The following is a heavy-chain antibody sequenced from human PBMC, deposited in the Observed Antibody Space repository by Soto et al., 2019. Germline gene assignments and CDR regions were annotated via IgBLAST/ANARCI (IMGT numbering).Heavy chain of an antibody. CDR1: RFTFSSYG. CDR3: AKAGYSGSYFDY. Sequence: QVQLVESGGRVVQPGRSLRLSCAASRFTFSSYGMDWVRQAPGKGLEWVAVISYDGSNKYYADSVKDRFTFSRDNSKNTLYLQMNSLRPEDTAVYYCAKAGYSGSYFDYWGQGTLVTVSS. CDR2: ISYDGSNK. J-gene: IGHJ4*02. V-gene: IGHV3-30*18. D-gene: IGHD5-12*01.